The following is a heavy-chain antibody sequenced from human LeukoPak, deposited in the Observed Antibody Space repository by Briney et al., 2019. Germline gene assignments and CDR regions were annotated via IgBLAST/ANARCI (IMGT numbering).Heavy chain of an antibody. CDR2: IRNSGTHV. D-gene: IGHD3-3*01. CDR3: ARDGSYDFWSRNYYMDV. J-gene: IGHJ6*03. V-gene: IGHV3-21*01. CDR1: GFTFKTYS. Sequence: GGSLRLSCAASGFTFKTYSMIWLRRAPGKGLEWVSSIRNSGTHVYYADSLKGRFTISRDNARNSLYLQMNSLRAEDTAVYYCARDGSYDFWSRNYYMDVWGKGTAVTVSS.